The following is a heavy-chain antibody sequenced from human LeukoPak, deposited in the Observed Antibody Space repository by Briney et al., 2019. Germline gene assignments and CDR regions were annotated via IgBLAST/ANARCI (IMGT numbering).Heavy chain of an antibody. Sequence: GGSLRLSCAASGFTFDDYTMHWVRQASGKGLEWVSLISWDGGSTYYADSVKGRFTISRDNSKNSLYLQMNSLRTEDTALYYCAKDDGERGFDPWGQGTLVTVSS. J-gene: IGHJ5*02. CDR3: AKDDGERGFDP. V-gene: IGHV3-43*01. D-gene: IGHD2-21*01. CDR1: GFTFDDYT. CDR2: ISWDGGST.